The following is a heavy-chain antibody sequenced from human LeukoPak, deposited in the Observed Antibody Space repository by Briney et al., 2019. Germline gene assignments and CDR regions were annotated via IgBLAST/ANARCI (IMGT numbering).Heavy chain of an antibody. CDR1: GGSFSGYY. J-gene: IGHJ4*02. CDR2: INHSEST. CDR3: ERGCQYDSLTGRPCFDY. D-gene: IGHD3-9*01. Sequence: SEPLSLPCAVYGGSFSGYYWRWIRQPPGKGLEWIGEINHSESTNYNPSLKSRVTISVDTSKNQFSLKLSSVTAADTAVYYCERGCQYDSLTGRPCFDYWGQGTLVTVSS. V-gene: IGHV4-34*01.